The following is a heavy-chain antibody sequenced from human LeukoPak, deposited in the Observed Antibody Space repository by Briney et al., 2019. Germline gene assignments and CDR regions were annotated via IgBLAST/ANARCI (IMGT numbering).Heavy chain of an antibody. CDR2: TYHTGIT. D-gene: IGHD5-18*01. Sequence: PSETLSLTCAVYGGSFSGYYWSWVRQPPGKGLEWIAETYHTGITNYNPSLKSRVTISVDKSKNQFSLNLNSVTAADTAVYYCARTEESGYSYRYFGYYYYMDVWGKGTTVTVSS. CDR1: GGSFSGYY. V-gene: IGHV4-34*01. CDR3: ARTEESGYSYRYFGYYYYMDV. J-gene: IGHJ6*03.